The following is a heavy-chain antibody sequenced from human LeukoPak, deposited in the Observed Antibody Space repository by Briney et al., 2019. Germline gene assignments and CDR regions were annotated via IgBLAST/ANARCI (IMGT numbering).Heavy chain of an antibody. CDR3: ARGTSHYYDSSGYYYGY. J-gene: IGHJ4*02. V-gene: IGHV4-31*03. CDR2: IYYGGST. D-gene: IGHD3-22*01. CDR1: GGSISSGAYY. Sequence: PSETLSLTCTVSGGSISSGAYYWSWIRQHPGKGLEWIGYIYYGGSTYYNPSLKSRVTISVDTSKNQFSLKLSSVTAADTAVYYCARGTSHYYDSSGYYYGYWGQGTLVTVSS.